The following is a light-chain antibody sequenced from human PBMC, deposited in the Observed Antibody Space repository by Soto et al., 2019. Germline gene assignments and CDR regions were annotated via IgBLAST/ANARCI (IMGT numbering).Light chain of an antibody. CDR3: QQYKTYTT. CDR1: QSISTW. Sequence: DIHMTQSPSTLSASVGDRVTITCRASQSISTWLVWYQQKPGKAPKVLIYDASSLQSGVPSRFSGHGSGTDFTLTISSLQPDDSAIYYCQQYKTYTTFGQGTKLEIK. V-gene: IGKV1-5*01. J-gene: IGKJ2*01. CDR2: DAS.